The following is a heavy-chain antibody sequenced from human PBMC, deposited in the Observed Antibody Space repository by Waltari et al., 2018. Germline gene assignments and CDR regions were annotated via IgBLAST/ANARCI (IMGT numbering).Heavy chain of an antibody. CDR1: GASVSSRIHY. D-gene: IGHD4-17*01. CDR2: ITHSWSS. CDR3: ARHMTTVTTSSFDY. Sequence: QLQLQESGPGLVKPSETLSLTCTVSGASVSSRIHYWGWIRQSPGKGLEWIGSITHSWSSYYNPSLRSRVTLLVDTSKNQFSLRVNSVTAADMALYYCARHMTTVTTSSFDYWGQGALVTVSS. V-gene: IGHV4-39*07. J-gene: IGHJ4*02.